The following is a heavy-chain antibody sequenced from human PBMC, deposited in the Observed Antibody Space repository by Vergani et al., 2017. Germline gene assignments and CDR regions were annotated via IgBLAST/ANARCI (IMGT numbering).Heavy chain of an antibody. J-gene: IGHJ1*01. CDR3: ARISGGSAPYLHY. CDR1: GFTFGDYY. Sequence: EVHLVVSGGGLVQPGGSLRLSCAASGFTFGDYYMAWIRLAPGKGLDWVASIKRDGTETFYVDSVKGRFTISRDNAKTTLYLQMNSLRDEDRGVYYCARISGGSAPYLHYWGQGTLVTVAS. D-gene: IGHD2-15*01. CDR2: IKRDGTET. V-gene: IGHV3-7*01.